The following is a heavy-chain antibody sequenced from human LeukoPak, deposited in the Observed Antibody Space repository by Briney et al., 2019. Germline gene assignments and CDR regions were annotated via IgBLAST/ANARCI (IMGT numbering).Heavy chain of an antibody. D-gene: IGHD1-20*01. Sequence: SETLSLTCTVSGGSISSSSYYWVWIRQPPGKGLEWIGSIYYSGSTYYNPSLKSRVTISVDTSKNQFSLKLSSVTAADTAVYYCARTRYNWNDFDYWGQGTLVTVSS. V-gene: IGHV4-39*01. J-gene: IGHJ4*02. CDR2: IYYSGST. CDR3: ARTRYNWNDFDY. CDR1: GGSISSSSYY.